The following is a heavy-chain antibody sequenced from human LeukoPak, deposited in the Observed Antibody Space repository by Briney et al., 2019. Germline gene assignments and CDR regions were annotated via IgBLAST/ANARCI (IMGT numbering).Heavy chain of an antibody. CDR1: GGSISNYY. CDR3: ARVSNAYGGNGAFGI. CDR2: IYYSGGT. J-gene: IGHJ3*02. V-gene: IGHV4-59*01. D-gene: IGHD4-23*01. Sequence: SETLSLTCTVSGGSISNYYWIWIRQPPGRGLEWIGYIYYSGGTNYNPSLKSRVTISVDTSKNQFSLKLSSVTAADTAVYYCARVSNAYGGNGAFGIWGQGTMVTVSS.